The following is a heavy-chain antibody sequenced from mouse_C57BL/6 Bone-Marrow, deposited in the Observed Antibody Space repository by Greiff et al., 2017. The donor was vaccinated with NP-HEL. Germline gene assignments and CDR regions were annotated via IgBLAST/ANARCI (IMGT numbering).Heavy chain of an antibody. J-gene: IGHJ2*01. CDR1: GYTFTDYY. V-gene: IGHV1-19*01. CDR2: INPYNGGT. Sequence: VQLKQSGPVLVKPGASVKMSCKASGYTFTDYYMNWVKQSHGKSLEWIGVINPYNGGTSYNQKFKGKATLTVDKSSSTAYMELNSLTSEDSAVYYCAREIYYGSSYNFDYWGQGTTLTVSS. D-gene: IGHD1-1*01. CDR3: AREIYYGSSYNFDY.